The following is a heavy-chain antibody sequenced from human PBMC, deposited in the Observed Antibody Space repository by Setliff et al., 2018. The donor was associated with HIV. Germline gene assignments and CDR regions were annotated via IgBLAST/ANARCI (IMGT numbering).Heavy chain of an antibody. D-gene: IGHD3-22*01. CDR2: TSHSGST. CDR1: GFSISSGYY. Sequence: SETLSLTCTVSGFSISSGYYWGWIRQPPGKGLEWIASTSHSGSTGYNPSLRSRVTISLDTSKNQVSLKLKSVTAADTAVYYCAREDTTGYYSLSAFDIWGQGTLVTVSS. V-gene: IGHV4-38-2*02. CDR3: AREDTTGYYSLSAFDI. J-gene: IGHJ3*02.